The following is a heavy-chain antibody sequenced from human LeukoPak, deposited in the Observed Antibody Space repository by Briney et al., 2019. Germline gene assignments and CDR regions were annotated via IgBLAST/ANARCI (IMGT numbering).Heavy chain of an antibody. CDR3: ATDPVGYCNANGCYSVDY. J-gene: IGHJ4*02. V-gene: IGHV1-69*06. Sequence: SVKVSCKASGGTFSSYAISWVRQSPGQGLEWMGGIIPIFGTANYAQKFQGRVTITADKSTSTAYMELSSLRSDDTAVYYCATDPVGYCNANGCYSVDYWGQGTLVTVSS. CDR1: GGTFSSYA. D-gene: IGHD2-15*01. CDR2: IIPIFGTA.